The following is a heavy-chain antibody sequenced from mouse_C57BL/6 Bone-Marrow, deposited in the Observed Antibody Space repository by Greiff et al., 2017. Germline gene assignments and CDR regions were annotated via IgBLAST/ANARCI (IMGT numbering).Heavy chain of an antibody. V-gene: IGHV1-82*01. CDR1: GYAFSSSW. CDR3: ARIGYYHNYAMDY. Sequence: QVQLQQSGPELVKPGASVKISCKASGYAFSSSWMNWVKQRPGQGLEWIGRIYPGDGDTNYNGKFKGKATLTADKSSSTAYMQLSSLTSEDSAVYFCARIGYYHNYAMDYWGQGTSVTVSS. D-gene: IGHD2-3*01. CDR2: IYPGDGDT. J-gene: IGHJ4*01.